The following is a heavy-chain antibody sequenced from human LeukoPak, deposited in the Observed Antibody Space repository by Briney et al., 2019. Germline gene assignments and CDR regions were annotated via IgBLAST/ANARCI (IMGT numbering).Heavy chain of an antibody. CDR3: AREGSSGYGYYFDY. D-gene: IGHD3-22*01. CDR2: IYSGGST. CDR1: GFTVSSNY. J-gene: IGHJ4*02. V-gene: IGHV3-53*01. Sequence: AGGSLRLSCAASGFTVSSNYMSWVRQAPGKGLEWVSVIYSGGSTYYADSVKGRFTNSRDNSKNTLYLQMNSLRAEDTAVYYCAREGSSGYGYYFDYWGQGTLVTVSS.